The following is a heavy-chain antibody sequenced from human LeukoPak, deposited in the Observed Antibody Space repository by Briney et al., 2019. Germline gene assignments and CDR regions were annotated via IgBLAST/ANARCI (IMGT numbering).Heavy chain of an antibody. CDR2: INPSTATT. V-gene: IGHV1-46*01. D-gene: IGHD6-13*01. J-gene: IGHJ4*02. Sequence: SVKVSCKASGYTFTSYYMHWVRQAPGLGLEWMGIINPSTATTTYAREFQGRVIMTRDTSTSTVYMELSSLISDDTAVYYCARDYGITTAGTKYYFDYWGQGTLVTVSS. CDR3: ARDYGITTAGTKYYFDY. CDR1: GYTFTSYY.